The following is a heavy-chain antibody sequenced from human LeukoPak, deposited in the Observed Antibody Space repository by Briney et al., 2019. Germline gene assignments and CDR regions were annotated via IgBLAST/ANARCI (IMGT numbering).Heavy chain of an antibody. Sequence: GGSLRLSCAASGFTFSSYEMNWVRRAPGKGLEWVSYISSSGSTIYYADSVKGRFTISRDNAKNSLYLQMNSLRAEDTAVYYCAREGITMVRGSIYYYYGMDVWGQGTTVTVSS. J-gene: IGHJ6*02. V-gene: IGHV3-48*03. CDR2: ISSSGSTI. CDR3: AREGITMVRGSIYYYYGMDV. D-gene: IGHD3-10*01. CDR1: GFTFSSYE.